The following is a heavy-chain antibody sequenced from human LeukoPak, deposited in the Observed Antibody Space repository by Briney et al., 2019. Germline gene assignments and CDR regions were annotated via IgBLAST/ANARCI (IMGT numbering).Heavy chain of an antibody. CDR1: GYSISSGYY. CDR2: IYHSGTT. Sequence: SETLSLTCAVSGYSISSGYYWSWIRQPPGKGLEWIGSIYHSGTTFCNSSLKSRLTISVDTSKNQFSLKLSSVTTSDTAVYYCARRPSAGAFDIWGQGTMVTVSS. CDR3: ARRPSAGAFDI. V-gene: IGHV4-38-2*01. J-gene: IGHJ3*02.